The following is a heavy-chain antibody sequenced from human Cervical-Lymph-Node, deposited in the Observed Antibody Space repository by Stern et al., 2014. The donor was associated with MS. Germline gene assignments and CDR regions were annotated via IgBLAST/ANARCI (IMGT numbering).Heavy chain of an antibody. CDR1: GFTFSNYW. J-gene: IGHJ4*02. Sequence: EVQLVESGGGLVQPGGSLRLSCVVSGFTFSNYWMHWVRQAPGKGLVWVSRINSDGRSIVYADSVKGRFTVSRDNARNTLYLQMDSLRAEDTAVYYCATLAGLYSSSWYDYWGRGTLVTVSS. D-gene: IGHD6-13*01. V-gene: IGHV3-74*01. CDR2: INSDGRSI. CDR3: ATLAGLYSSSWYDY.